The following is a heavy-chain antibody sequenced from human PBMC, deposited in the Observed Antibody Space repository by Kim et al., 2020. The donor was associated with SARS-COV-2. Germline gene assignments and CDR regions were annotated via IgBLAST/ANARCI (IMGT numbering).Heavy chain of an antibody. CDR2: IWYDGSNK. CDR3: ARGTYISEGYGMDV. D-gene: IGHD3-16*01. Sequence: GGSLRLSCAASGFTFSSYGMHWVRQAPGKGLEWVAVIWYDGSNKYYADSVKGRFTISRDNSKNTLYLQMNSLRAEDTAVYYCARGTYISEGYGMDVWGQGTTVTVSS. J-gene: IGHJ6*02. V-gene: IGHV3-33*01. CDR1: GFTFSSYG.